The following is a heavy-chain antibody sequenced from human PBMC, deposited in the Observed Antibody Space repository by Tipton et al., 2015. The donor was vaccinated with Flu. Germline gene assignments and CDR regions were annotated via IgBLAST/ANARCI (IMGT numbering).Heavy chain of an antibody. D-gene: IGHD3-22*01. CDR3: ARDRRPYYDSSGYWHWFDP. CDR2: ISSSSSYI. V-gene: IGHV3-21*01. J-gene: IGHJ5*02. CDR1: GFTFSSYS. Sequence: SLRLSCAASGFTFSSYSMNWVRQAPGKGLEWVSSISSSSSYIYYADSVKGRFTISRDNAKNSLYLQMNSLRAEDTAVYYCARDRRPYYDSSGYWHWFDPWGQGTLVTVSS.